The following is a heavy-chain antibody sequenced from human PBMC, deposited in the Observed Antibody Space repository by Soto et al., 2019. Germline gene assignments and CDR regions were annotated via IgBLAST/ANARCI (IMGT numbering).Heavy chain of an antibody. V-gene: IGHV4-59*01. CDR3: ARVGPKRGYYYYYGMDV. Sequence: SETLSLTCTVSGGSISSYYWSWIRQPPGKGLEWIGYIYYSGSTNYNPSLKSQVTISVDTSKNQFSLKLSSVTAADTAVYYCARVGPKRGYYYYYGMDVWGQGTTVTVSS. CDR1: GGSISSYY. D-gene: IGHD3-10*01. CDR2: IYYSGST. J-gene: IGHJ6*02.